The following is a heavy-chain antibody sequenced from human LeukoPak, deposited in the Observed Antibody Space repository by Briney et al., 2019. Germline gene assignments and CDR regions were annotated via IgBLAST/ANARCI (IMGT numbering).Heavy chain of an antibody. D-gene: IGHD2-15*01. CDR3: ARRTPLNCSGGSCYRPDWFDP. Sequence: GESLKISCKGSGYSFTSYWIGWVRQMPGKGLEWMGIFYPGDSDTRYSPSFQGQVTISADKSISTAYLQWSSLKASDTAMYYCARRTPLNCSGGSCYRPDWFDPWGQGTLVTVSS. CDR1: GYSFTSYW. J-gene: IGHJ5*02. V-gene: IGHV5-51*01. CDR2: FYPGDSDT.